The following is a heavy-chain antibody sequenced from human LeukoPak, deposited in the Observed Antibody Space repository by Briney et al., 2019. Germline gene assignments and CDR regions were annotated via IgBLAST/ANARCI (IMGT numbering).Heavy chain of an antibody. V-gene: IGHV3-13*01. CDR1: GFTFSNYD. Sequence: GGSLRLSCAASGFTFSNYDMHWVRQAPGKGLEWVSAIGTAGDTYYTGSVKGRFTISRENAKNSLYLQMNSLRAGDTAVYYCARGPSTYDSSGYYHGATFDYWGQGTLVTVSS. J-gene: IGHJ4*02. CDR3: ARGPSTYDSSGYYHGATFDY. D-gene: IGHD3-22*01. CDR2: IGTAGDT.